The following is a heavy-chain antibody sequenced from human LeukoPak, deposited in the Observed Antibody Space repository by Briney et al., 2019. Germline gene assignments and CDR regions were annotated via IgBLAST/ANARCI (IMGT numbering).Heavy chain of an antibody. CDR3: AKDQLIAGYYYMDV. Sequence: GGSLRLSCAASGFTFSSYGMHWVRQAPGKALEWVAVIWYDGSNKYYADSVKGRFTISRDNSKNTLYLQMNSLRAEDTAVYYCAKDQLIAGYYYMDVWGKGTTVTVSS. D-gene: IGHD2-21*01. V-gene: IGHV3-33*06. CDR1: GFTFSSYG. CDR2: IWYDGSNK. J-gene: IGHJ6*03.